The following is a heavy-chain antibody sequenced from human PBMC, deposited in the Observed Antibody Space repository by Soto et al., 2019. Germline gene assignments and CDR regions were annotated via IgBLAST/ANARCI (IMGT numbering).Heavy chain of an antibody. D-gene: IGHD2-15*01. V-gene: IGHV4-59*01. Sequence: SETPSLTCTVSGGSISSYYWSWIRQPPGKGLEWIGYIYYSGSTNYNPSLKSRVTISVDTSKNQFSLKLSSVTAVDTAVYYCATLSFDDYSDYWGQGTLVTVSS. CDR2: IYYSGST. CDR3: ATLSFDDYSDY. J-gene: IGHJ4*02. CDR1: GGSISSYY.